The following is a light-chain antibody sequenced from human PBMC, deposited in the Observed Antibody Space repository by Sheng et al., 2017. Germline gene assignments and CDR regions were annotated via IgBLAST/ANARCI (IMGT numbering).Light chain of an antibody. CDR1: SSNIGNNA. V-gene: IGLV1-36*01. CDR2: YDD. Sequence: QSVLTQPPSVSEAPRQRVTISCSGSSSNIGNNAVNWYQQLPGKAPKLLIYYDDLLPSGVPDRFSGSKSGTSASLAITGLQAEDEAAYYCQSYDSSLSAWVFGGGTKLTVL. J-gene: IGLJ3*02. CDR3: QSYDSSLSAWV.